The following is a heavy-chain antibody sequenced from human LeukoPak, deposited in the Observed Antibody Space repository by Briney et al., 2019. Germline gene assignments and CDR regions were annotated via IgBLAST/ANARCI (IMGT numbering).Heavy chain of an antibody. CDR1: GFTFSNYN. J-gene: IGHJ5*02. D-gene: IGHD4-17*01. CDR2: ISSSSSYI. CDR3: AKADGDYVSDDWFDP. V-gene: IGHV3-21*04. Sequence: GGSLRLSCAASGFTFSNYNMNWVRQAPGKGLEWVSSISSSSSYIYYADSVKGRFTISRDNAKNSLYLQMNSLRAEDTAVYYCAKADGDYVSDDWFDPWGQGTLVTVSS.